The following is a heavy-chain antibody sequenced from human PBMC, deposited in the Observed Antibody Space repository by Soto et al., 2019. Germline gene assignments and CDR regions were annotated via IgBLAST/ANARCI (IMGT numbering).Heavy chain of an antibody. CDR2: IDPSDSYT. Sequence: GEPLKISCKGSGYSFTNHWINRVSKMPGKGLEWMGRIDPSDSYTNYSPSFQGHVTISTDKPISTVYLQWRSLKASDTAIYFCARGGFIGTPPDYWGQGTRVTVSS. CDR1: GYSFTNHW. J-gene: IGHJ4*02. V-gene: IGHV5-10-1*01. CDR3: ARGGFIGTPPDY. D-gene: IGHD1-7*01.